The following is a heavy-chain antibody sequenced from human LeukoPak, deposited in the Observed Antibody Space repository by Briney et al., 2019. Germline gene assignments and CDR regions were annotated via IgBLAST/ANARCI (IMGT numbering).Heavy chain of an antibody. CDR1: GYTFTMYY. CDR2: INPSDGAK. Sequence: GASLKFSCKASGYTFTMYYIHWLRQAPGQGFEWRGMINPSDGAKTSAQRFQGRVTMTRDLSTNTVYMDLRSLRSEDTAVHFCAREQRGGLSGNLGGLFASCYTYYYMDVWGRGTTVTVSS. CDR3: AREQRGGLSGNLGGLFASCYTYYYMDV. J-gene: IGHJ6*03. V-gene: IGHV1-46*01. D-gene: IGHD3-16*01.